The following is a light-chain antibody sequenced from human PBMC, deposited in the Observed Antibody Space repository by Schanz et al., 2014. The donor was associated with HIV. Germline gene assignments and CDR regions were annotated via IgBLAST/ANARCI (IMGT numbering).Light chain of an antibody. CDR3: SSYTSSSTLV. V-gene: IGLV2-14*03. J-gene: IGLJ2*01. Sequence: QSALTQPASVSGSPGQSITISCTGTSSDVGYYKYVSWYQQHPGKAPKVVIYGVFDRPSGISNRFSGSKSGNTASLTVSGLQAEDEADYYCSSYTSSSTLVFGGGTKLTV. CDR1: SSDVGYYKY. CDR2: GVF.